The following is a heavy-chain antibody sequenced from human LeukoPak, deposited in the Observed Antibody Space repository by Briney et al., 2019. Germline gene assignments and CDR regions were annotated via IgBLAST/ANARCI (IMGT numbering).Heavy chain of an antibody. CDR2: ISYDGSEK. V-gene: IGHV3-30*18. CDR1: GFTFSTYV. CDR3: AKEYCSTTNCLGD. D-gene: IGHD2-2*01. Sequence: GGSLRLSCAASGFTFSTYVFHWVRQAPGKGLEWVAVISYDGSEKYYADSVKGRFTTSRDNSKNTLYLQMTSLRAEDTAVYYCAKEYCSTTNCLGDWGLGTLVTVSS. J-gene: IGHJ4*02.